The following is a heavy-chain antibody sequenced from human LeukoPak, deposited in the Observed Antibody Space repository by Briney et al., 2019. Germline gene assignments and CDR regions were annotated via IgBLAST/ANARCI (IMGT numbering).Heavy chain of an antibody. CDR2: ISYDGSNK. V-gene: IGHV3-30-3*01. D-gene: IGHD3-3*01. CDR1: GFTFSSYA. Sequence: GGSLRLSCAASGFTFSSYAMHWVRQAPGKGLEWVAVISYDGSNKYYADSVKGRFTISRDNSKNTLYLQMNSLRAEDTAVYYCAKDGQTYYDFWSARGAFDIWGQGTMVTVSS. CDR3: AKDGQTYYDFWSARGAFDI. J-gene: IGHJ3*02.